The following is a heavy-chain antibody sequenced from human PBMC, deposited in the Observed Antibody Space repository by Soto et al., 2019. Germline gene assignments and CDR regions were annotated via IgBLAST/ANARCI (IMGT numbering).Heavy chain of an antibody. Sequence: SETLSLTCTVSGVSISSYYWSWSRQPPGKGLEWIGYIYYSGSTNYNPSLKSRVTISVDTSKNQFSLKLSSVTAADTAVYYCARGGYHLLHAFRFAYRAQGTLVPVSS. J-gene: IGHJ4*02. CDR3: ARGGYHLLHAFRFAY. D-gene: IGHD2-2*01. CDR2: IYYSGST. V-gene: IGHV4-59*01. CDR1: GVSISSYY.